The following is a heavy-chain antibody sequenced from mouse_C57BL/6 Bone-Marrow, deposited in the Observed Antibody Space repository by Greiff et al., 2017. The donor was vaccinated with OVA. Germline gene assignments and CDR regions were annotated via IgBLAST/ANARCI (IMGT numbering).Heavy chain of an antibody. Sequence: EVQLQQSGPVLVKPGASVKMSCKASGYTFTDYYMNWVKQSHGKSLEWIGVINPYNGGTSYNQKFKGKATLTVDKSSSTAYMELNSLTSEDSAVYYCARSGGSLTTWFAYWGQGTRVTVSA. CDR2: INPYNGGT. V-gene: IGHV1-19*01. CDR3: ARSGGSLTTWFAY. CDR1: GYTFTDYY. D-gene: IGHD2-12*01. J-gene: IGHJ3*01.